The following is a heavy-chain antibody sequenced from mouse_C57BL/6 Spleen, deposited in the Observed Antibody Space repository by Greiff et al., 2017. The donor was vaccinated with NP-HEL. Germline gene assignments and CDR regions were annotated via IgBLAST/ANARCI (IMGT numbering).Heavy chain of an antibody. CDR1: GYAFTNYL. D-gene: IGHD1-1*01. V-gene: IGHV1-54*01. CDR2: INPGSGGT. CDR3: ARRDTTVVASFDY. J-gene: IGHJ2*01. Sequence: VHLVESGAELVRPGTSVKVSCKASGYAFTNYLIEWVKQRPGQGLAWIGVINPGSGGTNYNEKFKGKATLTADKSSSTAYMQLSSLTSEDSAVYFCARRDTTVVASFDYWGQGTTLTVSS.